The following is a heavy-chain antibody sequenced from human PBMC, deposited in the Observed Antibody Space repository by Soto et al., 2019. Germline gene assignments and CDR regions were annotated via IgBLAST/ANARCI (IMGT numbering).Heavy chain of an antibody. CDR2: IIPILGIA. J-gene: IGHJ4*02. D-gene: IGHD3-10*01. CDR1: GCTFSSYT. CDR3: AVWFGELLAPFEY. V-gene: IGHV1-69*02. Sequence: SVNVSFKASGCTFSSYTISWVRQAPGQGLEWIGRIIPILGIANYXXKFQGRVXXTADKSTSTAXMELSXLKSEDTAVYYCAVWFGELLAPFEYWGQGTLVTVSS.